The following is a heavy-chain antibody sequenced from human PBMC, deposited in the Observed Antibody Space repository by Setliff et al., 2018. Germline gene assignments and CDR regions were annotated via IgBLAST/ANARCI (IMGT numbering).Heavy chain of an antibody. CDR1: GGSISSYY. CDR2: ISPSGST. Sequence: PSETLSLTCTVSGGSISSYYWSWIRQPAGKGLEWIGHISPSGSTTYNPSVKSRVTISLDTSKNHFSLKLDSVTAADTALYYCARSPSSGAYWNPRPFYSDYWARGTLVT. D-gene: IGHD1-26*01. V-gene: IGHV4-4*07. J-gene: IGHJ4*02. CDR3: ARSPSSGAYWNPRPFYSDY.